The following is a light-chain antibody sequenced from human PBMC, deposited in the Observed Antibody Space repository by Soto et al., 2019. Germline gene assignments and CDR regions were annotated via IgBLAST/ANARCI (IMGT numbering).Light chain of an antibody. Sequence: QSVLTQPRSVSGSPGQSVTISCTGTSSDVGGYNYVSWYQQHPGKAPKLVVFNVSARPSGVPDRFSGSKSGNTASLTISGLPAEEAADYYCCSSAGSSEVFGTGTKVTVL. CDR2: NVS. CDR1: SSDVGGYNY. CDR3: CSSAGSSEV. J-gene: IGLJ1*01. V-gene: IGLV2-11*01.